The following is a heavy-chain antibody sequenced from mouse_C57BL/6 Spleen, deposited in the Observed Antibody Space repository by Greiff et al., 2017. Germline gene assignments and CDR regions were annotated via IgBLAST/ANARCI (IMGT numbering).Heavy chain of an antibody. Sequence: EVKLVESGGGLVKPGGSLKLSCAASGFTFSSYAMSWVRQTPEKRLEWVATISDGGSYTYYPDNVKGRFTISRDNAKNNLYLQMSHLKSEDTAMYYCARGYGYGAWFAYWGQGTLVTVSA. CDR3: ARGYGYGAWFAY. CDR2: ISDGGSYT. CDR1: GFTFSSYA. D-gene: IGHD2-2*01. V-gene: IGHV5-4*03. J-gene: IGHJ3*01.